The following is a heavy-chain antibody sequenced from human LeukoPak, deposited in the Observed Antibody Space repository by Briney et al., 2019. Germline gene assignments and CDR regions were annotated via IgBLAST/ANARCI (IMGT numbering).Heavy chain of an antibody. CDR2: INPNSGGT. CDR3: ARGILYCSGGSCYGYFDY. J-gene: IGHJ4*02. Sequence: ASVKVSCKASGYTFTGYYIHWVRQAPGQGLEWMGWINPNSGGTNYAQKFQGRVTMTRDTSIGTAYMELSRLTSDDTAVYYCARGILYCSGGSCYGYFDYWGQGTLVTVSS. V-gene: IGHV1-2*02. D-gene: IGHD2-15*01. CDR1: GYTFTGYY.